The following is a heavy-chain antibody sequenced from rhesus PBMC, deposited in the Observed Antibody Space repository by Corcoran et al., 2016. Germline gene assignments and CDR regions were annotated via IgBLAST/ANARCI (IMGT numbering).Heavy chain of an antibody. Sequence: QVQLQESGPGLVKPSETLSLTCTVSGGSFSSYWWSWIRPPHAKGLEWIGEINGNSGSTKYNPSLKSRVTISKDASKNQFSLKLTSVTAEDTAFYYCARYLRGTSYFDYWGQVVLVIVSS. V-gene: IGHV4-80*01. D-gene: IGHD1-44*01. J-gene: IGHJ4*01. CDR1: GGSFSSYW. CDR2: INGNSGST. CDR3: ARYLRGTSYFDY.